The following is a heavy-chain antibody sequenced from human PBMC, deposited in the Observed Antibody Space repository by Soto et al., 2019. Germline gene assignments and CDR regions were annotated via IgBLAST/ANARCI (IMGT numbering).Heavy chain of an antibody. CDR1: GGSISSYY. D-gene: IGHD2-2*02. CDR2: IYYSGST. J-gene: IGHJ5*02. Sequence: SETLSLTCTVSGGSISSYYWSWIRQPPGKGLEWIGYIYYSGSTNYNPSLKSRVTISVDTSKNQFSLKLSSVTAADTAVYYCARHRCSSTSCYINWFDPWGQGTLVTVSS. V-gene: IGHV4-59*08. CDR3: ARHRCSSTSCYINWFDP.